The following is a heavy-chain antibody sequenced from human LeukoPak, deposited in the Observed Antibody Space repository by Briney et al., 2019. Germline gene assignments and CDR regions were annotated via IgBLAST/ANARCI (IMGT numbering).Heavy chain of an antibody. D-gene: IGHD2-15*01. Sequence: ASVKVSCKASGYTFTSYDINWVRQATGQGLEWMGWINPNSGNTGYAQKFQGRVTITTDESTSTAYMELSSLRSEDTAVYYCARERYRYCSGGSCYLPGYWGQGTLVTVSS. CDR1: GYTFTSYD. CDR2: INPNSGNT. CDR3: ARERYRYCSGGSCYLPGY. J-gene: IGHJ4*02. V-gene: IGHV1-8*01.